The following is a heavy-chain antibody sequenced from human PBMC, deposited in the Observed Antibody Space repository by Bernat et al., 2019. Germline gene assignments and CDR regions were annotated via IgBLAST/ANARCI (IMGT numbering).Heavy chain of an antibody. J-gene: IGHJ4*02. D-gene: IGHD3-22*01. V-gene: IGHV1-18*01. CDR3: AGVSGVYDTTGYYYGDYFDY. CDR2: ISPYNADT. CDR1: GYTFTNYG. Sequence: QVQLVQSGTELKNPGASVKVSCKASGYTFTNYGLTWVRQAPGQGLFWMGWISPYNADTNYAQKLQGRVTIITDTSTSTAYLELRSLRSDDTAVYYCAGVSGVYDTTGYYYGDYFDYWGQGTLVTVSS.